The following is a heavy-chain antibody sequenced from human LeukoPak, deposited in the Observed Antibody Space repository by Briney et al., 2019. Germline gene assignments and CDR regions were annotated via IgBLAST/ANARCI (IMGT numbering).Heavy chain of an antibody. Sequence: SETLSLTCTVSGGSISSYYWSWIRQPPGKGLEWIGYIYYSGSTNYNPSLKSRVTISVDTSKNQFSLKLSSLTASDTAVYFFARAPRRLSFDYWGQGTLVTVSS. J-gene: IGHJ4*02. CDR1: GGSISSYY. CDR2: IYYSGST. CDR3: ARAPRRLSFDY. D-gene: IGHD6-25*01. V-gene: IGHV4-59*01.